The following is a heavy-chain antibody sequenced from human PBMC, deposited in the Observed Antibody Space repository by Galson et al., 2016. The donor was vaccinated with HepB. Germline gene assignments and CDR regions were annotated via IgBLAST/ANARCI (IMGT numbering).Heavy chain of an antibody. CDR3: ARGLSGTSGWFFDY. Sequence: SVKVSCKASGYTFTNYGITWVRQAPGHGLEWAGWISAYNGNTNYAQKLQGRVTMTTDTSTSTAYMELRSLRSDDTAVYYCARGLSGTSGWFFDYWGQGTLVTVSS. D-gene: IGHD6-19*01. J-gene: IGHJ4*02. CDR1: GYTFTNYG. V-gene: IGHV1-18*01. CDR2: ISAYNGNT.